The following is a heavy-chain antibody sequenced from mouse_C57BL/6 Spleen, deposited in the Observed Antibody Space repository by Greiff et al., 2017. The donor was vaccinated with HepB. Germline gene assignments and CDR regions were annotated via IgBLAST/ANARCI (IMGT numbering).Heavy chain of an antibody. V-gene: IGHV3-6*01. CDR2: ISYDGSD. J-gene: IGHJ3*01. Sequence: EVKLQESGPGLVKPSQSLSLTCSVTGYSITSGYYWNWIRQFPGNKLEWMGYISYDGSDNYNPSLKNRISITRDTSKNQFFLKLNSVTTEDTATYYCARDRTGTGGFAYWGQGTLVTVSA. CDR3: ARDRTGTGGFAY. D-gene: IGHD4-1*01. CDR1: GYSITSGYY.